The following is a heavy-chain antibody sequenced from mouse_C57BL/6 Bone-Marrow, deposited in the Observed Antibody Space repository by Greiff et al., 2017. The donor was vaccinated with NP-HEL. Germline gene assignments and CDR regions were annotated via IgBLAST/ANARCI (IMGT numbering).Heavy chain of an antibody. V-gene: IGHV1-69*01. Sequence: VQLQQPGAELVMPGASVKLSCKASGYTFTSYWMHWVKQRPGQGLEWIGEIDPSASYTNYNQKFKGKSTLTVDKSSSTAYMQLSSLTSEDSAVYYCARERLRQGYWYFDVWGTGTTVTVSS. CDR2: IDPSASYT. CDR1: GYTFTSYW. J-gene: IGHJ1*03. D-gene: IGHD2-4*01. CDR3: ARERLRQGYWYFDV.